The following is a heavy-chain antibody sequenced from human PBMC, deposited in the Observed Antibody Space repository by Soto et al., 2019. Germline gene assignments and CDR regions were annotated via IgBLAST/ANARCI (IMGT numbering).Heavy chain of an antibody. CDR2: IYYSGST. D-gene: IGHD2-2*01. Sequence: SETLSLTCTVSGGSISSYYWSWIRQPPGKGLEWIGYIYYSGSTNYNPSLKSRVTISVDTSKNQFSLKLSSVTAADTAVYYCARVTVGYQLQNGYNWFAPWGQGTLVTVSS. CDR3: ARVTVGYQLQNGYNWFAP. J-gene: IGHJ5*02. CDR1: GGSISSYY. V-gene: IGHV4-59*08.